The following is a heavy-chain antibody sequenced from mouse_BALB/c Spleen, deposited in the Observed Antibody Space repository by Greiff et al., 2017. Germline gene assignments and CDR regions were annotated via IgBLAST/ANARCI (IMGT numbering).Heavy chain of an antibody. CDR3: ARRRGTMITTGDYYAMAY. D-gene: IGHD2-4*01. V-gene: IGHV2-9*02. CDR2: IWAGGST. Sequence: VKLMESGPGLVAPSQSLSITCTVSGFSLTSYGVRWVRQPPGKGLEWLGVIWAGGSTNYNSALMSRLSISKDNSKSQVFLKMNSLQTDDTAMYYCARRRGTMITTGDYYAMAYWGQGTSVTVSS. J-gene: IGHJ4*01. CDR1: GFSLTSYG.